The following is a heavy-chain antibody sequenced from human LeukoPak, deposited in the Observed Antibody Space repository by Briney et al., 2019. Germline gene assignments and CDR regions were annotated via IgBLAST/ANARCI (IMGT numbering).Heavy chain of an antibody. J-gene: IGHJ4*02. CDR3: ASTYYYDSSGYYLFYFDY. CDR1: GGTFSSYA. CDR2: IIPIFGTA. D-gene: IGHD3-22*01. V-gene: IGHV1-69*01. Sequence: PVKVSCKASGGTFSSYAISWVRQAPGQGLEWMGGIIPIFGTANYAQKFQGRVTITADESTSTAYMELSSLRSEDTAVYYCASTYYYDSSGYYLFYFDYWGQGTLVTVSS.